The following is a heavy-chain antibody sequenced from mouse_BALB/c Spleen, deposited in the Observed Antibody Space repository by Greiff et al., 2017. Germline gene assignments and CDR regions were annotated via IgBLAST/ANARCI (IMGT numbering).Heavy chain of an antibody. Sequence: VQLQQSGPGLVQPSQSLSITCTVSGFSLNSYGVHWVRQSPGKGLEWLGVIWSGGSTDYNAAFISRLSISKDNSKSQVFFKMNSLQADDTAIDYCARNSDSAWFAYWGQGTLVTVSA. CDR2: IWSGGST. CDR3: ARNSDSAWFAY. CDR1: GFSLNSYG. V-gene: IGHV2-4-1*01. J-gene: IGHJ3*01.